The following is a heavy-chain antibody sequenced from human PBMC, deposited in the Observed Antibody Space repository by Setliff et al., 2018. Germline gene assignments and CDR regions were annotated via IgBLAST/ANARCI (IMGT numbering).Heavy chain of an antibody. Sequence: ASVKVSSKASGFTLSDYFIHWVRQAPGQGLEWMGWINPNSGGTNYAQRFQGRVTMTRDTSISTAYMELNRLTSDDAAMYYCARAGGTYCSNGVCHNWFDPWGQGTLVTVSS. J-gene: IGHJ5*02. CDR1: GFTLSDYF. CDR2: INPNSGGT. CDR3: ARAGGTYCSNGVCHNWFDP. V-gene: IGHV1-2*02. D-gene: IGHD2-8*01.